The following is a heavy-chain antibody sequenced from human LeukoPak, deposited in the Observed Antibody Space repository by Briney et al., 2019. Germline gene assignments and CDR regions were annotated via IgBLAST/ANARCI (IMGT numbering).Heavy chain of an antibody. J-gene: IGHJ3*02. Sequence: GGSLRLSCSASGFTLSNYWMHWVRQAPGKGLESVSSISRGSSYIYYSDSVKGRFTISRDNAKNSLYLQMNSLRAEDTAVYYCARDSPRSYSSSWFGLTDAFDIWGQGTLVTVSS. CDR1: GFTLSNYW. V-gene: IGHV3-21*01. CDR3: ARDSPRSYSSSWFGLTDAFDI. D-gene: IGHD6-13*01. CDR2: ISRGSSYI.